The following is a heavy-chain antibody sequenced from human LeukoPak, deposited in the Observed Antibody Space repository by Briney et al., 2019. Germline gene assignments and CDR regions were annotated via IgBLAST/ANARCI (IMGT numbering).Heavy chain of an antibody. CDR2: IIPIFGTA. D-gene: IGHD1-26*01. J-gene: IGHJ4*02. Sequence: GASVKVSCKASGGTFSSHAISWVRQAPGQGLEWMGGIIPIFGTANYAQKFQGRVTITTDESTSTAYMELSRLRSDDTAVYYCARGKWRYFDYWGQGTLVTVSS. CDR1: GGTFSSHA. V-gene: IGHV1-69*05. CDR3: ARGKWRYFDY.